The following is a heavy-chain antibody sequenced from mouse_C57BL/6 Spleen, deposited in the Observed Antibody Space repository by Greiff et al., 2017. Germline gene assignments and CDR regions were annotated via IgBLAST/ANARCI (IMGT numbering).Heavy chain of an antibody. CDR1: GYSFTGYY. CDR2: INPSTGGT. J-gene: IGHJ4*01. V-gene: IGHV1-42*01. Sequence: VHVKQSGPELVKPGASVKISCKASGYSFTGYYMNWVKQSPEKSLEWIGEINPSTGGTTYNQKFKAKATLTVDKSSSTAYMQLKSLTSEDSAVYYCANSGSSYDYAMDYWGQGTSVTVSS. CDR3: ANSGSSYDYAMDY. D-gene: IGHD1-1*01.